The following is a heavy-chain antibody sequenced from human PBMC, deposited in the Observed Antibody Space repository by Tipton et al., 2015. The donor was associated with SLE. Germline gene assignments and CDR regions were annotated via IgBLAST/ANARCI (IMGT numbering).Heavy chain of an antibody. CDR1: GGTISSDPYY. J-gene: IGHJ5*02. Sequence: TLSLTCTVSGGTISSDPYYWGGIRQPPGKGLEWIGSIYHRGNTYYNPSLKSRVAVSVDTSKNHFSLKLSSVTAADTAVYYCARHDTNYGRNWFDPWGQGTLVTVSS. V-gene: IGHV4-39*01. D-gene: IGHD2-8*01. CDR2: IYHRGNT. CDR3: ARHDTNYGRNWFDP.